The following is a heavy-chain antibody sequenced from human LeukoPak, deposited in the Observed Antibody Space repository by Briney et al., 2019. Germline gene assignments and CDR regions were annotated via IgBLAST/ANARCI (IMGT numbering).Heavy chain of an antibody. V-gene: IGHV3-11*04. CDR1: GFTLSDYS. D-gene: IGHD3-22*01. CDR2: LKKGGVSA. J-gene: IGHJ4*02. Sequence: GGSLRLSCAASGFTLSDYSMTWVRQAPGQGLEWISFLKKGGVSAFYADSVRGPFTGARDNAKNSVYLQMNSLRAEDTALYYCVRLRRNSDRSDYYYYYNFWGQGILVTVSS. CDR3: VRLRRNSDRSDYYYYYNF.